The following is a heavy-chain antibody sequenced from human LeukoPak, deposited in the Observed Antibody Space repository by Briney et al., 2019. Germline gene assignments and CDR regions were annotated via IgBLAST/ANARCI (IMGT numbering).Heavy chain of an antibody. J-gene: IGHJ5*02. CDR1: GFTFDDYA. V-gene: IGHV3-9*01. Sequence: PGRSLRLSCAASGFTFDDYAMHWVPQAPGKGLEWVSGISWNSGSIGYADSVKGRFTISRDNAKNSLYLQMNSLRAEDTALYYCAKESKYSSSSRPWFDPWGQGTLVTVSS. D-gene: IGHD6-6*01. CDR2: ISWNSGSI. CDR3: AKESKYSSSSRPWFDP.